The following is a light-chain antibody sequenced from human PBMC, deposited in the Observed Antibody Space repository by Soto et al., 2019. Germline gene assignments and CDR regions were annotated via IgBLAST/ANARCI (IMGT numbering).Light chain of an antibody. Sequence: EFVLTQSPGTLSLSPGERAALSCRASQSVRSYLSWYQQKPGQAPRLLIYDASNRATGIPARFSGSGSGTDFTLTISSLEPEDFAVYYCQQRSNSWTFGQGTKVDIK. CDR1: QSVRSY. CDR2: DAS. CDR3: QQRSNSWT. J-gene: IGKJ1*01. V-gene: IGKV3-11*01.